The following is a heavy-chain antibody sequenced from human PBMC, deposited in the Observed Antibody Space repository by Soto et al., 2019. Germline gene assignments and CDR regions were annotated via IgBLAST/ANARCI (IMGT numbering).Heavy chain of an antibody. Sequence: GGSLRLSCGASGFSSSDYWMSWVRQAPGRGLEWVAHIIQDGRAIYYVDSVRGRFTISRDSAGNSVFLEMHRLRVEDTAVYYCARGGELSLLPLDYWGLGTLVTVSS. CDR2: IIQDGRAI. J-gene: IGHJ4*02. CDR3: ARGGELSLLPLDY. V-gene: IGHV3-7*03. D-gene: IGHD2-15*01. CDR1: GFSSSDYW.